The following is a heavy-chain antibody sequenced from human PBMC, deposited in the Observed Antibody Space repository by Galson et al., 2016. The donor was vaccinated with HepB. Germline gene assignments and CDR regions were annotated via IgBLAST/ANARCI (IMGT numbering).Heavy chain of an antibody. J-gene: IGHJ4*02. CDR1: GGSISNYY. CDR2: IYYSGST. D-gene: IGHD1-1*01. V-gene: IGHV4-59*01. CDR3: GRDHDTTGIDY. Sequence: SETLSLTCTASGGSISNYYWSWIRQPPGKGLEWIGYIYYSGSTNYNPSLKSRVTISVDTSKNQFSLKLSSVTAADTAVYYCGRDHDTTGIDYWGQGTLVTVSS.